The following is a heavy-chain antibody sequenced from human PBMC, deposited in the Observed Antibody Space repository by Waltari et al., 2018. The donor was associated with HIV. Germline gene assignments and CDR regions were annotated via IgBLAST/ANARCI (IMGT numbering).Heavy chain of an antibody. CDR2: IGPDGGNV. Sequence: EVQLAESGGGLVQPGGSLRLSCLASGFSFNNYWMHWVRQAPGKGLIWVAQIGPDGGNVRYADAVKGRFIISRDNANNTLYLQMNSLRAEDTAVYYCTRDDPGPTPIDFWGQGTLVTVSP. CDR1: GFSFNNYW. V-gene: IGHV3-74*01. D-gene: IGHD2-15*01. J-gene: IGHJ4*02. CDR3: TRDDPGPTPIDF.